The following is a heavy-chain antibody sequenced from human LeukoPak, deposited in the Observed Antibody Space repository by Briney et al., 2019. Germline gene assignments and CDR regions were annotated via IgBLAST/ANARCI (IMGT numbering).Heavy chain of an antibody. Sequence: SETLSLTCSVSGGSISSYYWSWIRQPAGKGLEWIGRIYSSGGTDYNPSLKSRVTMSVDTSKNQFSLKLSSVTAADTAVYYCARRTHWYFDLWGRGTLVTVSS. J-gene: IGHJ2*01. CDR2: IYSSGGT. CDR1: GGSISSYY. V-gene: IGHV4-4*07. D-gene: IGHD1-7*01. CDR3: ARRTHWYFDL.